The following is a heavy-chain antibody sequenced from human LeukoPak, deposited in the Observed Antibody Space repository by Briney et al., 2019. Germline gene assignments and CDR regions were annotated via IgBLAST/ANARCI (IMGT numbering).Heavy chain of an antibody. CDR1: GFTFNYYG. Sequence: GGSLRLSCAASGFTFNYYGMHWVRQAPGKGLEWVAFIRYDGNDKYYAKSVKGRFTISRDNSKNTLFLQMNSLRAEDTAVYYCARGDYGSGSPYYYYYMDVWGKGTTVTISS. CDR2: IRYDGNDK. D-gene: IGHD3-10*01. V-gene: IGHV3-30*02. CDR3: ARGDYGSGSPYYYYYMDV. J-gene: IGHJ6*03.